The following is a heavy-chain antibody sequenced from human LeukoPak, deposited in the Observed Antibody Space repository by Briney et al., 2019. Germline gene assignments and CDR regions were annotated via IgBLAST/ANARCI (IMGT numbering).Heavy chain of an antibody. V-gene: IGHV4-39*01. CDR1: GGSISSSSYY. CDR3: ARQPKSTSMIVVVRPGGFDY. D-gene: IGHD3-22*01. CDR2: IYYSGST. Sequence: SETLSLTCTVSGGSISSSSYYWGWIRQPPGKGLEWIGSIYYSGSTYYNPSLKSRVTISVDTSKNQFSLKLSSVTAADTAVYYCARQPKSTSMIVVVRPGGFDYWGQGTLVTVSS. J-gene: IGHJ4*02.